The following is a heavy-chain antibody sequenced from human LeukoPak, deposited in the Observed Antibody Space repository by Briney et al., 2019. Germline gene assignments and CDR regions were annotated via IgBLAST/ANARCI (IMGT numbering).Heavy chain of an antibody. V-gene: IGHV1-18*01. CDR1: GYTFTSYG. Sequence: ASVKVSCKASGYTFTSYGISWVRQAPGQGLEWMGWISAYNGNTNYAQKLQGRVTMTTDTSTSTAYMELRSLRSDDTAVYYCARDGYSSSWGVYYYYGMDVWGRGTTVTVSS. D-gene: IGHD6-13*01. J-gene: IGHJ6*02. CDR3: ARDGYSSSWGVYYYYGMDV. CDR2: ISAYNGNT.